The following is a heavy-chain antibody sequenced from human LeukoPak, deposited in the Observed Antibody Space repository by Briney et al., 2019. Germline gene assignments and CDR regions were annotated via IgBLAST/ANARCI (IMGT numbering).Heavy chain of an antibody. CDR1: GGPISSYY. CDR3: ARAYSSSWYFNWFDP. J-gene: IGHJ5*02. Sequence: PSETLSLTCTVSGGPISSYYWSWIRQPPGKGLEWIGNIYHTGSTYYNPSLKSRVTISVDTSKNQFSLKLSSVTAADTAVYYCARAYSSSWYFNWFDPWGQGTLVTVSS. CDR2: IYHTGST. V-gene: IGHV4-59*08. D-gene: IGHD6-13*01.